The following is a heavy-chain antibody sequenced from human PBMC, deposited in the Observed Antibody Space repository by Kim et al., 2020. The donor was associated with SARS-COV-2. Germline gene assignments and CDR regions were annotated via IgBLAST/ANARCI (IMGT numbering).Heavy chain of an antibody. V-gene: IGHV4-34*01. CDR1: GGSFSGYY. CDR3: ASPGEEASGYSGYDVRAFDI. J-gene: IGHJ3*02. CDR2: INHSGST. D-gene: IGHD5-12*01. Sequence: SETLSLTCAVYGGSFSGYYWSWIRQPPGKGLEWIGEINHSGSTNYNPSLKSRVTISVDTSKNQFSLKLSSVTAADTAVYYCASPGEEASGYSGYDVRAFDICGPRDNGHRLF.